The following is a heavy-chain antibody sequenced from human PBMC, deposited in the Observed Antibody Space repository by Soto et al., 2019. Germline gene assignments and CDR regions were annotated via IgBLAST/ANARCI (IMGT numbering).Heavy chain of an antibody. CDR1: GFTFSSYG. J-gene: IGHJ6*02. Sequence: HPGGSLRLSCAASGFTFSSYGMHWVRQAPGKGLEWVAVISYDGSNKYYADSVKGRFTISRDNSKNTLYLQMNSLRAEDTAVYYCASLRGWDIVLVPAAGDYGMDVWGQGTTVTVSS. CDR3: ASLRGWDIVLVPAAGDYGMDV. D-gene: IGHD2-2*01. V-gene: IGHV3-30*03. CDR2: ISYDGSNK.